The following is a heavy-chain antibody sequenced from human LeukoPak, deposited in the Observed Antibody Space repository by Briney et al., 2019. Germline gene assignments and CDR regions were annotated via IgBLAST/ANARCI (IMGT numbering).Heavy chain of an antibody. D-gene: IGHD1-26*01. CDR3: ATSGSYPGDY. V-gene: IGHV1-24*01. J-gene: IGHJ4*02. CDR2: FDPEDGET. CDR1: GYTLTELS. Sequence: ASVKVSCKVSGYTLTELSMHWVRQAPGKGLEWMGGFDPEDGETIYAQKFQGRVTTTEDTSTDTAYMELSSLRSEDTAVYYCATSGSYPGDYWGQGTLVTVSS.